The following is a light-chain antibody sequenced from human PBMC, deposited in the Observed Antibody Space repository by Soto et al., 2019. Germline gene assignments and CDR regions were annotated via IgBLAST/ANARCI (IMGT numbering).Light chain of an antibody. CDR3: AAWDDSLNGLYV. CDR2: SNN. V-gene: IGLV1-44*01. J-gene: IGLJ1*01. Sequence: QSVLTQPPSASGTPGQRVIISCSGSSSHIGSNTVNWYQQLPGTAPKLLIYSNNQRPSGVPDRFSGSKSGTSASLAISGLQSEDEADYYCAAWDDSLNGLYVFGTGTKLT. CDR1: SSHIGSNT.